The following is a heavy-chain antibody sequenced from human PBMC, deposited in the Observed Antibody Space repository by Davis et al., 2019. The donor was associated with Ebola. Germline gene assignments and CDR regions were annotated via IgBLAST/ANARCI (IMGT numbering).Heavy chain of an antibody. V-gene: IGHV3-23*01. D-gene: IGHD3-22*01. CDR3: AIEGDSSGPDFHY. CDR2: ISGSGSNT. CDR1: GFTFSSYA. Sequence: GESLKISCAASGFTFSSYAMYWVRQAPGKGLEWVSVISGSGSNTYYADSVKGRFTISRDNSKNMLYVQINSLETEDTAVYYCAIEGDSSGPDFHYWGQGTLVTVSS. J-gene: IGHJ4*02.